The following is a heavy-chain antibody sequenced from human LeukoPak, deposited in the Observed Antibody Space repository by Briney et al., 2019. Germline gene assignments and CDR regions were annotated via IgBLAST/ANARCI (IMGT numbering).Heavy chain of an antibody. CDR2: ISGDNDNT. D-gene: IGHD3-22*01. CDR1: GYIFTNYG. Sequence: ASVKVSCKASGYIFTNYGISWVRQAPGQGLEWMGWISGDNDNTYYAQKYQGIVAMTTDTSTNTAYMELRSLRSDDTAVYYCARAISLGDSSGYYYADSWGQGTLVTVSS. CDR3: ARAISLGDSSGYYYADS. V-gene: IGHV1-18*01. J-gene: IGHJ5*01.